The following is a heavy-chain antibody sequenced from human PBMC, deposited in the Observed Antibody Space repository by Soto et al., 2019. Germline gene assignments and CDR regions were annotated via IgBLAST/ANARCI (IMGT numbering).Heavy chain of an antibody. CDR1: GGSFSGYY. CDR3: ARDRGYSGYDSVNWFDP. Sequence: SETLSLTCAVYGGSFSGYYGSWIRQPPGKGLEWIGEINHSGSTNYNPSLKSRVTISVDTSKNQFSLKLSSVTAADTAVYYCARDRGYSGYDSVNWFDPWGQGTLVTVSS. CDR2: INHSGST. J-gene: IGHJ5*02. V-gene: IGHV4-34*01. D-gene: IGHD5-12*01.